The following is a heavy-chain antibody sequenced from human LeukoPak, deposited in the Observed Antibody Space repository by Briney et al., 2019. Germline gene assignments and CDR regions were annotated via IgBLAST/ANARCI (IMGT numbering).Heavy chain of an antibody. CDR2: IYYSGST. J-gene: IGHJ4*02. Sequence: SETLSLTCTVSGGSISSYYWSWIRQSPGKGLEWIGYIYYSGSTNYNPSLKSRVTISVDTSKNQFSLKLSSVTAADTAVYYCARGSWLQNFFDYWGQGTLVTVSS. D-gene: IGHD5-24*01. V-gene: IGHV4-59*01. CDR3: ARGSWLQNFFDY. CDR1: GGSISSYY.